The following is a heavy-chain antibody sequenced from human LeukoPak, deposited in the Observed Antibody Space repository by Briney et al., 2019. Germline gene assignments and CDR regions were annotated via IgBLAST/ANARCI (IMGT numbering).Heavy chain of an antibody. D-gene: IGHD3-10*01. CDR3: ARVDMVRGVIITPADY. CDR1: GYTFTSYY. V-gene: IGHV1-18*04. Sequence: ASVKVSCKASGYTFTSYYMHWARQAPGQGLEWMGWISAYNGNTNYAQKLQGRVTMTTDTSTSTAYMELRSLRSDDTAVYYCARVDMVRGVIITPADYWGQGTLVTVSS. J-gene: IGHJ4*02. CDR2: ISAYNGNT.